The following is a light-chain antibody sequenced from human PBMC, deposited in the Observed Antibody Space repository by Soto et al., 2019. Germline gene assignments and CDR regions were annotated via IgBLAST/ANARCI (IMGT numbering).Light chain of an antibody. CDR1: SSDVGGYNY. CDR2: DVS. J-gene: IGLJ3*02. V-gene: IGLV2-14*01. Sequence: QSALTQPRSVSGSPGQSVTISCTGTSSDVGGYNYVSWYQQHPGKAPKLMIYDVSKRPSGVSNRFSGSKSGNTASLTISGLQADDEADYYCSSYTSSSSLGVFGGGTKLTVL. CDR3: SSYTSSSSLGV.